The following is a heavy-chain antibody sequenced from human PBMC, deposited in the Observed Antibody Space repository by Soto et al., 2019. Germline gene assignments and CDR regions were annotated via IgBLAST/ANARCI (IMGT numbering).Heavy chain of an antibody. CDR3: ARGGWFGEFLYYYMDV. Sequence: KQSQTLSLTCAISGDSVSSNSAAWNWIRQSPSRGLEWLGRTYYRSKWYNDYAVSVKSRITINPDTSKNQFSLQLNSVTPEDTAVYYCARGGWFGEFLYYYMDVWGKGTTVTVSS. V-gene: IGHV6-1*01. CDR1: GDSVSSNSAA. CDR2: TYYRSKWYN. D-gene: IGHD3-10*01. J-gene: IGHJ6*03.